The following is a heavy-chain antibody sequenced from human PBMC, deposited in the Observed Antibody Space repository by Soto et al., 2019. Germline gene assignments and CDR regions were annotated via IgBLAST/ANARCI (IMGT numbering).Heavy chain of an antibody. V-gene: IGHV3-23*01. D-gene: IGHD2-2*01. J-gene: IGHJ4*02. CDR3: AKDPADIVTVPPAIP. Sequence: PGGSLRLSCAASGFTFSSYAMSWVRQAPGKGLVWVSTISGGRSATYYADSVKGRFTISRDNSKNTLYLQMNNLRAEDTAVYYCAKDPADIVTVPPAIPWGQGTLVTVSS. CDR1: GFTFSSYA. CDR2: ISGGRSAT.